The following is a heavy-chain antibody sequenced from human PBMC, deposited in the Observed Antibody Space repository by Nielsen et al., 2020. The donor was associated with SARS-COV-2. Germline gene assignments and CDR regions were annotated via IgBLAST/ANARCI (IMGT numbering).Heavy chain of an antibody. CDR1: GYTFTSYA. V-gene: IGHV1-3*01. CDR3: ARDRGAAGAQFDY. D-gene: IGHD6-13*01. J-gene: IGHJ4*02. CDR2: INADNGNT. Sequence: ASVKVSCKTSGYTFTSYAMHWVRQAPGQRLEWMGWINADNGNTKYSQKFQGRVTMTKDTSTSTVYMELSSLRSEDTAVYYCARDRGAAGAQFDYWGQGTLVTVSS.